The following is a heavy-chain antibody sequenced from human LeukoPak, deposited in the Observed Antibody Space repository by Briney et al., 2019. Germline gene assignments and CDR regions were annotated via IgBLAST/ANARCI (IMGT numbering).Heavy chain of an antibody. D-gene: IGHD2-2*01. CDR2: ISSSGSTI. CDR1: GFTFSDYY. V-gene: IGHV3-11*04. Sequence: GGSLRLSCAASGFTFSDYYMSWIRQAPGKGLEWVSDISSSGSTIYYADSVKGRFTISRDNAKNSLYLQMNSLRAEDTAVYYCARDPGEDCSGTSCYDAFDIWGQGTMVTVSS. J-gene: IGHJ3*02. CDR3: ARDPGEDCSGTSCYDAFDI.